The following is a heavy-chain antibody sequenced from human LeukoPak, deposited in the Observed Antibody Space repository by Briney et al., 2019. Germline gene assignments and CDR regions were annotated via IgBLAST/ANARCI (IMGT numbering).Heavy chain of an antibody. V-gene: IGHV3-30*03. CDR2: IGDTGRAK. CDR1: GFTFSSYG. Sequence: GGSLRLSCAASGFTFSSYGMHWVRQAPGKGLEWVAVIGDTGRAKYYADSVGGRFTTSRDNSQNTLYLEMNSLRYEDTALYYCAREAAWGNWYFDLWGRGTLVTVSS. J-gene: IGHJ2*01. D-gene: IGHD3-16*01. CDR3: AREAAWGNWYFDL.